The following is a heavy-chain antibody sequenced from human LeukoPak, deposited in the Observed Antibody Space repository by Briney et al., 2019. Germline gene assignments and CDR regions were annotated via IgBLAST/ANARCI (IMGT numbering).Heavy chain of an antibody. CDR2: IYYSGST. D-gene: IGHD3-10*01. CDR3: ARASRITVARGVYPGGDAFDI. Sequence: PSETLSLTCTVSGGSISSYYWSWIRQPPGKGLEWIGYIYYSGSTNYNPSLKSRVTISVDTSKNQFSLKLSSVTAADTAVYYCARASRITVARGVYPGGDAFDIWGQGTMLIVSS. J-gene: IGHJ3*02. V-gene: IGHV4-59*01. CDR1: GGSISSYY.